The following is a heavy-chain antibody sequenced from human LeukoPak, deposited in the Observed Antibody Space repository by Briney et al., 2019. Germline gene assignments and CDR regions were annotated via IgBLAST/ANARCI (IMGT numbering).Heavy chain of an antibody. CDR3: ARVSEGYCSSTSCSEVWFDP. J-gene: IGHJ5*02. CDR2: ISAYNGNA. V-gene: IGHV1-18*01. CDR1: GYTFTSYG. D-gene: IGHD2-2*01. Sequence: ASVKVSCKASGYTFTSYGISWVRQAPGQGLEWMGWISAYNGNANYAQKLQGRVTMTTDTSTSTAYMELRSLRSDDTAVYYCARVSEGYCSSTSCSEVWFDPWGQGTLVTVSS.